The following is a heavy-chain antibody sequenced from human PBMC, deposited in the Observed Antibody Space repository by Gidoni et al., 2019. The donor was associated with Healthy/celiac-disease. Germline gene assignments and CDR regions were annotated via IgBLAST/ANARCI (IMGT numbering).Heavy chain of an antibody. D-gene: IGHD3-22*01. CDR3: ARDSGRITMIVVVRTLNY. J-gene: IGHJ4*02. CDR2: ISYDGSNK. CDR1: GFTFSSYA. V-gene: IGHV3-30-3*01. Sequence: QVQLVESGGGVVQPGRSLRLSCAASGFTFSSYAMHWVRPAPGKGLEWVAVISYDGSNKYYADSVKGRFTISRDNSKNTLYLQMNSLRAEDTAVYYCARDSGRITMIVVVRTLNYWGQGTLVTVSS.